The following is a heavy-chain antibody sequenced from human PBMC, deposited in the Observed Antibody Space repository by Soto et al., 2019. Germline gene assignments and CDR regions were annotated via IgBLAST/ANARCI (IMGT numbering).Heavy chain of an antibody. CDR2: MSHSGGT. CDR3: ARVERGTATTVVDTFDI. D-gene: IGHD1-1*01. Sequence: SETLSLTCAVYGGFVTSGSYYWSWIRQPPGKGLEWIGEMSHSGGTHFNPSLKSRVTISVDTSKNQFTLKMSSVTAADTALYYCARVERGTATTVVDTFDIWGPGTMVTVSS. V-gene: IGHV4-34*01. J-gene: IGHJ3*02. CDR1: GGFVTSGSYY.